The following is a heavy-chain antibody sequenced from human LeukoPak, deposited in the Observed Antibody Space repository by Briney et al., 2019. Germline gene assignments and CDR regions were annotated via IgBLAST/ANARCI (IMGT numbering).Heavy chain of an antibody. D-gene: IGHD6-13*01. J-gene: IGHJ6*03. CDR2: IYYSGST. Sequence: SETLSLTCTVSGGSISSYYWSWIRQPPGKGLEWIGYIYYSGSTNYNPSLKSRVSISVDTSKNQFSLKLSSVTAADTAVYYCARTTEAHSWRTRYYDYYMDVWGKGTTVTVSS. CDR1: GGSISSYY. CDR3: ARTTEAHSWRTRYYDYYMDV. V-gene: IGHV4-59*01.